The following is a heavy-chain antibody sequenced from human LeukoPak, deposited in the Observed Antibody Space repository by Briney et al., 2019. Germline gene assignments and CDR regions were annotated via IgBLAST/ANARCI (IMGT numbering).Heavy chain of an antibody. V-gene: IGHV3-23*01. D-gene: IGHD2-2*01. CDR2: ISGSGGST. J-gene: IGHJ4*02. CDR3: AKDLTAYCSSTSCPPG. Sequence: GGSLRLSCAASGFTFSSYAMSWVRQAPGKGLEWVSAISGSGGSTYYADSVKGRFTISRDNSKNTLYLQMNSLRAEDTAVYYCAKDLTAYCSSTSCPPGWGQGTLVTASS. CDR1: GFTFSSYA.